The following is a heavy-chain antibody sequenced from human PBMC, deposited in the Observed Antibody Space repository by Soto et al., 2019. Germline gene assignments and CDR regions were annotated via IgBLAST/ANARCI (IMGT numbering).Heavy chain of an antibody. CDR2: IWYDGSNK. D-gene: IGHD3-22*01. CDR3: ARTYYYDSSGSDDAFDI. V-gene: IGHV3-33*01. J-gene: IGHJ3*02. CDR1: GFTFSSYG. Sequence: PRLSCAASGFTFSSYGMHWVRQAPGKGLEWVAVIWYDGSNKYYADSVKGRFTISRDNSKNTLYLQMNSLRAEDTAVYYCARTYYYDSSGSDDAFDIWGKGTMVTVSS.